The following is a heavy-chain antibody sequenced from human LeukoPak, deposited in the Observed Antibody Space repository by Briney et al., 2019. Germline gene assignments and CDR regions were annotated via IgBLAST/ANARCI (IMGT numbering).Heavy chain of an antibody. J-gene: IGHJ4*02. CDR3: AREGVVVTASFDY. D-gene: IGHD2-21*02. CDR2: ISNDGSNK. CDR1: GFTFSSYA. V-gene: IGHV3-30-3*01. Sequence: GGSLRLSCAASGFTFSSYAMHWVRQAPGKGLEWVAVISNDGSNKYYADSVKGRFTISRDNSKNTLYLQMNSLRAEDTAVYYCAREGVVVTASFDYWGQGTLVTVSS.